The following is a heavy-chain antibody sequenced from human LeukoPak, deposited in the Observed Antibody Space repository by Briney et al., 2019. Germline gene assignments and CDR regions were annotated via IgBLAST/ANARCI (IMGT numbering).Heavy chain of an antibody. CDR3: ARGLWLEGLLYGMDV. CDR1: GYSFTSYW. D-gene: IGHD5-12*01. V-gene: IGHV5-51*01. Sequence: GESLKISCKGSGYSFTSYWIGWVRQMPGKGLEWMGIIYPGDSDTRYSPSFQGQVTISADKSISTAYLQWSSLKASDTAMYYCARGLWLEGLLYGMDVWGQGTTVTVSS. CDR2: IYPGDSDT. J-gene: IGHJ6*02.